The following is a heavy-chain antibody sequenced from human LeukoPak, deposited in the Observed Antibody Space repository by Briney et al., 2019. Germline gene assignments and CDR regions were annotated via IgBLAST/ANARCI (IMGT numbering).Heavy chain of an antibody. Sequence: ASVKVSCKASGYTFTGYYMHWVRQAPGQGLEWMGWINPNSGGTNYAQKFQGRVTITADESTSTAYMELSSLRSEDTAVYYCALGGTVSIDYWGQGTLVTVSS. D-gene: IGHD4-17*01. J-gene: IGHJ4*02. CDR3: ALGGTVSIDY. CDR2: INPNSGGT. CDR1: GYTFTGYY. V-gene: IGHV1-2*02.